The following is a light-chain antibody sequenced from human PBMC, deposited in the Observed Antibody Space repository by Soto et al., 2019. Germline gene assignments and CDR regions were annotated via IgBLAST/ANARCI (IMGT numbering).Light chain of an antibody. Sequence: DIQMTQSPSSLSASVGDRVTITCQASQDIRNYLNWYQQKPGKAPKFLIYDASNLERGVPSRFSGSGSGTGFTFTISSLQPEDIGTYYCQQYDNLACTFGQGTKVDIK. CDR3: QQYDNLACT. CDR2: DAS. V-gene: IGKV1-33*01. J-gene: IGKJ2*02. CDR1: QDIRNY.